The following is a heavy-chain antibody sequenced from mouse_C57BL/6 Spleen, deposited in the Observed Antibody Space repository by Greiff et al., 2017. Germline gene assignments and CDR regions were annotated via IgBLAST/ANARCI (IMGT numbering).Heavy chain of an antibody. CDR3: ARDDWDPAWFAY. CDR1: GYTFTSYW. J-gene: IGHJ3*01. V-gene: IGHV1-55*01. Sequence: QVQLQQPGAELVKPGASVKMSCKASGYTFTSYWITWVKQRPGQGLEWIGDIYPGSGSTNYNEKFKSKATLTVDTSSSTAYMQLSSLTSEDSAVYYCARDDWDPAWFAYWGQGTLVTVSA. CDR2: IYPGSGST. D-gene: IGHD4-1*01.